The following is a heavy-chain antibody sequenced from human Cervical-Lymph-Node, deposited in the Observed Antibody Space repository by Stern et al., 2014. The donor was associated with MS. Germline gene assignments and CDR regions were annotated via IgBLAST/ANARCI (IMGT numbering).Heavy chain of an antibody. D-gene: IGHD3/OR15-3a*01. CDR1: GYTFTSHY. Sequence: QLVQSGAEVKKPGASVKVSCKASGYTFTSHYMHWVRQAPGQGLEWVGIINPSGDSASYAQKFQVRVTMTRDTSTSTVYMELSSLRSEDTAVYYCASGTGSKRPTGNYWGQGTLVTVSS. J-gene: IGHJ4*02. CDR3: ASGTGSKRPTGNY. CDR2: INPSGDSA. V-gene: IGHV1-46*01.